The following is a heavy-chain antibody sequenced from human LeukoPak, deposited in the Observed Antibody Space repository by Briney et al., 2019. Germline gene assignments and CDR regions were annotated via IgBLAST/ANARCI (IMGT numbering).Heavy chain of an antibody. D-gene: IGHD6-6*01. CDR3: AKDRRTIAALDY. CDR2: ITGSGGTL. Sequence: GGSLRLSCAASGFTSSNYAMSWVRQAPGKGLEWVSAITGSGGTLYYADSVKGRFTISRDNSKNTLYLQMNSLRAEDTALYHCAKDRRTIAALDYWGQGTLVTVSS. J-gene: IGHJ4*02. V-gene: IGHV3-23*01. CDR1: GFTSSNYA.